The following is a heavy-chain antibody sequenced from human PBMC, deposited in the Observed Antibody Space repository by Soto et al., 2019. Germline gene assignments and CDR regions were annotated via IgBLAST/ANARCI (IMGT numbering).Heavy chain of an antibody. CDR3: AKDRSPHLGYCSGGSCSTGFDY. J-gene: IGHJ4*02. Sequence: GGSLRLSCAASGSTFDDYAMHWVRQAPGKGLEWVSGISWNSGSIGYADSVKGRFTISRDNAKNSLYLQMNSLRAEDTALYYCAKDRSPHLGYCSGGSCSTGFDYWGQGTLVTVSS. D-gene: IGHD2-15*01. V-gene: IGHV3-9*01. CDR1: GSTFDDYA. CDR2: ISWNSGSI.